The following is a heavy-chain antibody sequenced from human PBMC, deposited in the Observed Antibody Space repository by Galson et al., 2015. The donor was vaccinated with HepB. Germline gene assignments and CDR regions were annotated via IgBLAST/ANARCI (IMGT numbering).Heavy chain of an antibody. J-gene: IGHJ6*02. CDR3: ATDVDGGDSYYYYGMDV. CDR1: GYTLTELS. D-gene: IGHD4-23*01. CDR2: FDPEDGET. Sequence: SVKVSCKVSGYTLTELSMHWVRQAPGKGLEWMGGFDPEDGETIYAQKFQGRVTMTEDTSTDTAYMELSSLRSEDTAVYYCATDVDGGDSYYYYGMDVRGQGTTVTVSS. V-gene: IGHV1-24*01.